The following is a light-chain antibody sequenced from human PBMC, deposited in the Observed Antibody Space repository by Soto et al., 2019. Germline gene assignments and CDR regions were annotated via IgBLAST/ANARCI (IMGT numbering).Light chain of an antibody. V-gene: IGKV1-39*01. CDR1: QTVSNN. Sequence: DIQMTQSPSSLSASVGDRVTITCRTSQTVSNNLNWYQRKPGKAPSLLIYASSTLQSGVPSRFIGSGSETEFPLTISSLQPEDFATYYCQQDNMTPFTFGPGTKVDI. CDR2: ASS. CDR3: QQDNMTPFT. J-gene: IGKJ3*01.